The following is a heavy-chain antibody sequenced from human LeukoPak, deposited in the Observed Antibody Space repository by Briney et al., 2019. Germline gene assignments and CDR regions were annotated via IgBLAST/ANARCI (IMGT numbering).Heavy chain of an antibody. CDR1: GGSISSGGHY. V-gene: IGHV4-31*03. CDR3: ARDAGEYLGGTNGHYYDV. D-gene: IGHD2/OR15-2a*01. J-gene: IGHJ4*02. CDR2: IYHSGST. Sequence: SESLSLTCTVSGGSISSGGHYWSWIRQHPEKGLEWIGYIYHSGSTFYNPSLKSRVTFSVDTSENRFSLKLKSVNAADTAVYYCARDAGEYLGGTNGHYYDVWGQGTLVTVSS.